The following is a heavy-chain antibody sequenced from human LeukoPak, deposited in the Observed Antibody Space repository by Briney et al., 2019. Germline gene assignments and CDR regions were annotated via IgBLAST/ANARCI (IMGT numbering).Heavy chain of an antibody. CDR3: ARDRGYYDSSGYGNWFDP. Sequence: SETLSLTCAVYGGSLSGYYWSWIRQPPGKGLEWIGEINHSGSTNYNPSLKSRVTMSVDTSKNQFSLKLSSVTAADTAVYYCARDRGYYDSSGYGNWFDPWGQGTLVTVSS. J-gene: IGHJ5*02. CDR1: GGSLSGYY. V-gene: IGHV4-34*01. D-gene: IGHD3-22*01. CDR2: INHSGST.